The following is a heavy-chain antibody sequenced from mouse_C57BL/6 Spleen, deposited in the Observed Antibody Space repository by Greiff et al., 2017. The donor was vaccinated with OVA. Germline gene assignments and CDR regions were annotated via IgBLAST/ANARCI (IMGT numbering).Heavy chain of an antibody. CDR1: GYTFTSYW. CDR2: IYPSDSET. V-gene: IGHV1-61*01. D-gene: IGHD2-5*01. CDR3: ARRAYYSNYGAMDY. Sequence: VQLQQPGAELVRPGSSVKLSCKASGYTFTSYWMDWVKQRPGQGLEWIGNIYPSDSETHYNQKFKDKATLTVAKSSSTAYMQLSSLTSEDSAVYYCARRAYYSNYGAMDYWGQGTSVTVSS. J-gene: IGHJ4*01.